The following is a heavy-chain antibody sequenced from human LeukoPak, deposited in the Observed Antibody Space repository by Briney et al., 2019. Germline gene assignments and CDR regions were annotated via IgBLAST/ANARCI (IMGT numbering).Heavy chain of an antibody. CDR3: ATRFGGRGYYYYYMDV. CDR1: GGSISSGSYY. D-gene: IGHD3-3*01. Sequence: PSETLSLTCTVSGGSISSGSYYWSWIRQLAGKGLEWIGRIYTSGSTYYNPSLKSRVTISVDTSKNQFSLKLSSVTAADTAVYYCATRFGGRGYYYYYMDVWGKGTTVTVSS. J-gene: IGHJ6*03. V-gene: IGHV4-61*02. CDR2: IYTSGST.